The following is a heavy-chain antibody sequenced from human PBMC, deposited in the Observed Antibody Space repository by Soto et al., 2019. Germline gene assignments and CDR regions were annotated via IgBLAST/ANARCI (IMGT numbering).Heavy chain of an antibody. CDR1: GYTLTELS. V-gene: IGHV1-24*01. Sequence: ASVKVSCKVSGYTLTELSMHWVRQAPGKGLGWMGGFDPEDGETIYAQKFQGRVTMTEDTSTDTAYMELSSLRSEDTAVYYCARTDTAMVTLSSWGQGTLVTVSS. CDR3: ARTDTAMVTLSS. D-gene: IGHD5-18*01. CDR2: FDPEDGET. J-gene: IGHJ4*02.